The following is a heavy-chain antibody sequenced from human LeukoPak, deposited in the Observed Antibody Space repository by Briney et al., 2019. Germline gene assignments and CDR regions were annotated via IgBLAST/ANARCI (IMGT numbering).Heavy chain of an antibody. V-gene: IGHV3-66*01. CDR2: IYSGGST. CDR3: ARDPRYYYGMDV. Sequence: GGSLRLSCAASGFTVSSNYMSWVRQAPGKGLEWVSVIYSGGSTYYADSVKGRFTISRDNSKNTLYLQMNSLRAEDTAVYYCARDPRYYYGMDVWGQGTTLTVSS. CDR1: GFTVSSNY. J-gene: IGHJ6*02.